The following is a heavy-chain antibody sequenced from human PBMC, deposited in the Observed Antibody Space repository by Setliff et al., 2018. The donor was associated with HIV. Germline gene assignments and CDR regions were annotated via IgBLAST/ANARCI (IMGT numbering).Heavy chain of an antibody. CDR3: ARQERYCTSADCYRYFNY. V-gene: IGHV4-61*08. D-gene: IGHD2-2*02. CDR2: IYTSGST. J-gene: IGHJ4*02. Sequence: SETLSLTCTVSGGSISSGGYYWSWIRQHPGKGLEWIGYIYTSGSTSYNPSLKSRLAISLDTSKNQFSLKLSSVTAADTAAYYCARQERYCTSADCYRYFNYWGQGTLVTVSS. CDR1: GGSISSGGYY.